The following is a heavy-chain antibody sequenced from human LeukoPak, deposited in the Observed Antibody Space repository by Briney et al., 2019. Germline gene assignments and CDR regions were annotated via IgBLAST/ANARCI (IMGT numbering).Heavy chain of an antibody. J-gene: IGHJ4*02. D-gene: IGHD3-10*01. Sequence: GGSLRLSCAASGFTFSSYGMNWVRQAPGKGLEWVPYISRSSSTIYYADSVKGRFTISRDNAKNSLYLQMNSLRDEDTAVYYCARDYYGSGSYVFDYWGQGTLVTVSS. CDR2: ISRSSSTI. CDR3: ARDYYGSGSYVFDY. V-gene: IGHV3-48*02. CDR1: GFTFSSYG.